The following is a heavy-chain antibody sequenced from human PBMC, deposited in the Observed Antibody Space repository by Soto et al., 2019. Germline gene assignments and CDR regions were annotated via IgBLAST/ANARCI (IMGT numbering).Heavy chain of an antibody. V-gene: IGHV4-4*02. J-gene: IGHJ6*03. D-gene: IGHD5-12*01. CDR3: ARRAVATTRGVYYYYMDV. Sequence: PSETLCLTCAVSSGSISSSNWWSWVRQPPGKGLEWIGEIYHSGSTNYNPSLKSRVTISVDKSKNQFSLKLSSVTAADTAVYYCARRAVATTRGVYYYYMDVWGKGTTVTVSS. CDR2: IYHSGST. CDR1: SGSISSSNW.